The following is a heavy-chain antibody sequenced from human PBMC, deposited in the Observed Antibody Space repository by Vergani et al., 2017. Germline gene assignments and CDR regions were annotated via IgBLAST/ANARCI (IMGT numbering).Heavy chain of an antibody. V-gene: IGHV3-33*01. J-gene: IGHJ3*02. CDR2: IWYDGSNK. Sequence: QVQLVESGGGVVRPGRSLRLSCAASGFTFSSYGMHWVRQAPGKGLEWVAVIWYDGSNKYYADSVKGRFTISRDNSKNTLYLQMNSLRAEDTAVYYCAREQDPRGAFDIWGQGTMVTVSS. CDR1: GFTFSSYG. CDR3: AREQDPRGAFDI.